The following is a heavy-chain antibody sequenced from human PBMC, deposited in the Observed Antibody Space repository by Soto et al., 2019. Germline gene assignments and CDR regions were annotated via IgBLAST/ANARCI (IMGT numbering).Heavy chain of an antibody. CDR2: ISGSGGST. V-gene: IGHV3-23*01. CDR1: GFTFSSYA. J-gene: IGHJ6*02. CDR3: AKRQKGATAGYYYYYGMDV. Sequence: GGSLRLSCAASGFTFSSYAMSWVRQAPGKGLEWVSAISGSGGSTYYADSVKGRFTISRDNSKNTLYLQMNSLRAEDTAVFYCAKRQKGATAGYYYYYGMDVWGQGTTVTVSS. D-gene: IGHD5-18*01.